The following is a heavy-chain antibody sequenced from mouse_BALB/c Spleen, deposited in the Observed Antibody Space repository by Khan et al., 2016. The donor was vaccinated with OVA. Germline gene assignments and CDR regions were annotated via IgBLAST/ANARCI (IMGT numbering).Heavy chain of an antibody. V-gene: IGHV3-2*02. J-gene: IGHJ4*01. D-gene: IGHD2-14*01. CDR3: ARSLYYSYGYALDC. Sequence: EVQLVESGPGLVKPSQSLSLTCTVTGYSITSDYAWNWIRQFPGNKLEWMGYISSTGSTSYNPSLKSRISITRDTSKNQFFLQLKSVTTEDTATYYCARSLYYSYGYALDCGGRGTSVTVSS. CDR2: ISSTGST. CDR1: GYSITSDYA.